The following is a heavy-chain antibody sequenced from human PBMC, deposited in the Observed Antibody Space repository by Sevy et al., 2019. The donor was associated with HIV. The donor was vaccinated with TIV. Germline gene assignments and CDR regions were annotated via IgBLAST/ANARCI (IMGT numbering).Heavy chain of an antibody. J-gene: IGHJ4*02. CDR2: IYSGGST. Sequence: GGSLRLSCAASGFTVSSNYMSWVRQAPGKGLEWVSVIYSGGSTYYADSVKGRFTISRDNSKNTLYLQMNSLRAEDMAVYYCARAYMDYDSSGHFDYWGQGTLVTVSS. CDR1: GFTVSSNY. V-gene: IGHV3-53*01. D-gene: IGHD3-22*01. CDR3: ARAYMDYDSSGHFDY.